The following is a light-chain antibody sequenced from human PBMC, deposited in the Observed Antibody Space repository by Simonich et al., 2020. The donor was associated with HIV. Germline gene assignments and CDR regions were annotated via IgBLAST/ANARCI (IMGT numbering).Light chain of an antibody. J-gene: IGKJ2*01. CDR3: QQYFRTPLA. CDR2: WAS. Sequence: DIVMTQSPDSLAVSLGERATINCKSSKSVLYISNNKNYLSWYQQKPGQPPKLLIYWASTREYGVPDRFSGSGSETDVTLTISSLQAEDVAVYYCQQYFRTPLAFGQGTKLEIK. V-gene: IGKV4-1*01. CDR1: KSVLYISNNKNY.